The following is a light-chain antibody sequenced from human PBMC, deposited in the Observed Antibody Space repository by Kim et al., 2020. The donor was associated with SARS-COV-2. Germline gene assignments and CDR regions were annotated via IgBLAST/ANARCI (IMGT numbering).Light chain of an antibody. CDR2: DVS. Sequence: ALTQPASVSGSPGQSITISCTGTSSDVGGYNYVSWYQQHPGKAPKLMTYDVSNRPSGVSNRFSGSKSGNTASLTISGLQAEDEADYYCSSYTSSSTWVFGGGTQLTVL. J-gene: IGLJ3*02. CDR3: SSYTSSSTWV. CDR1: SSDVGGYNY. V-gene: IGLV2-14*03.